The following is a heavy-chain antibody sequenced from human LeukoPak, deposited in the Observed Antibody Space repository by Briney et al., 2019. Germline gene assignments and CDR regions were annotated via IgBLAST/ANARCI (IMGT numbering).Heavy chain of an antibody. J-gene: IGHJ4*02. CDR3: SGRSGFSSIY. CDR1: GFTFNTHW. CDR2: ISPDGSAE. V-gene: IGHV3-7*01. D-gene: IGHD2-2*01. Sequence: AGGSLRLSCAASGFTFNTHWMNWVPQSPRGGLEWVVNISPDGSAEYYVDPVKGRFTISRDNAKNLVYLHLSSLRTEDTAVYYCSGRSGFSSIYWGQGTLVTVSS.